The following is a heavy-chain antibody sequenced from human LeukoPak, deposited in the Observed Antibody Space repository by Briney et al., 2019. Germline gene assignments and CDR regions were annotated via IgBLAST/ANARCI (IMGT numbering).Heavy chain of an antibody. Sequence: GGSLRLSCAASGFTFSSYAMSWVRQAPGKGLEWVSAISGSGGSTYYADSVKGRFTISRDNSKNTLHLQMNSLRAEDTAVYYCAKAKLLWFGESQYYFDYWGQGTLVTVSS. D-gene: IGHD3-10*01. CDR2: ISGSGGST. V-gene: IGHV3-23*01. CDR3: AKAKLLWFGESQYYFDY. CDR1: GFTFSSYA. J-gene: IGHJ4*02.